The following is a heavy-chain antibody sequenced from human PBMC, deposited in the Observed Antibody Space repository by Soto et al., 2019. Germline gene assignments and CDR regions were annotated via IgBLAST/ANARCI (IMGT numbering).Heavy chain of an antibody. CDR2: ISVSGNST. Sequence: EVQLLESGGGLVQPGGSLRLSCAASGFTFSTYAMSWVRQVPGKGLEWVSSISVSGNSTYYADSMKGRFTISRDNSKNTLYLQMYSLRAEDTAVYYCAKPSTTSGFWYFDLWGRGTLVTVSS. J-gene: IGHJ2*01. D-gene: IGHD4-17*01. CDR3: AKPSTTSGFWYFDL. V-gene: IGHV3-23*01. CDR1: GFTFSTYA.